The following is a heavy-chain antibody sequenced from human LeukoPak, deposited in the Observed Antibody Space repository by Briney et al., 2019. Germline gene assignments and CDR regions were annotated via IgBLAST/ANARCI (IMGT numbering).Heavy chain of an antibody. J-gene: IGHJ4*02. CDR2: IYSSGST. CDR3: ARDRGYGGIFDY. Sequence: SETLSLTCTVSGGSISSYYWSWIRQPPGKGLEWIGYIYSSGSTKYSPSLKSRVAISLDTSKNDFSLRLSSVTAADTAVYYCARDRGYGGIFDYWGQGTLVTVYS. V-gene: IGHV4-59*13. D-gene: IGHD4-23*01. CDR1: GGSISSYY.